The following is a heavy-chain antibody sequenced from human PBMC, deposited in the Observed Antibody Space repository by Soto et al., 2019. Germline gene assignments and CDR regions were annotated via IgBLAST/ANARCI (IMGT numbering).Heavy chain of an antibody. CDR2: ISNDGSNK. CDR1: GFTFSNYG. V-gene: IGHV3-30*18. CDR3: AKDEVRVVVVARDYHGIDV. Sequence: QVQLVESGGGVVQPGKSLRLSCAASGFTFSNYGMHWVRQAPGKGLEWVALISNDGSNKKYADSVKGRFTISRDNSKNTLYLQRNSLRGEDTAVYYCAKDEVRVVVVARDYHGIDVWGQGTRVTVSS. D-gene: IGHD2-15*01. J-gene: IGHJ6*02.